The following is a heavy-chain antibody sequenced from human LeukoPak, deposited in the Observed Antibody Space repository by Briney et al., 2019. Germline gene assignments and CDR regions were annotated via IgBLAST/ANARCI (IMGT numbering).Heavy chain of an antibody. Sequence: PGRSLRLSCAASGFKFDYYAMYWVRPVPGKGLECVSGITRSSGTVDYAASVKGRFTISRDNAKNSLYLQMNSLRPEDTAFYYCAKALHPLTTVTRGALDIWGQGTMVTVSS. CDR3: AKALHPLTTVTRGALDI. V-gene: IGHV3-9*01. D-gene: IGHD4-17*01. J-gene: IGHJ3*02. CDR2: ITRSSGTV. CDR1: GFKFDYYA.